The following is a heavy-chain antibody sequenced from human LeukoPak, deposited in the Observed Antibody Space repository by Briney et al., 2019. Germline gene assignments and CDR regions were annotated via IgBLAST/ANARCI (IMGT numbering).Heavy chain of an antibody. CDR3: AKGAYYYGSGRLLFDY. V-gene: IGHV3-23*01. J-gene: IGHJ4*02. Sequence: GGSLRLSCAASGFTFSSYAVSWVRQAPGKGLEWVSTISGSGGSTYYADSVKGRLTISRDNSKNTLYLQMNSLRGEDTAVYYCAKGAYYYGSGRLLFDYWGQGTLVTVSS. CDR1: GFTFSSYA. CDR2: ISGSGGST. D-gene: IGHD3-10*01.